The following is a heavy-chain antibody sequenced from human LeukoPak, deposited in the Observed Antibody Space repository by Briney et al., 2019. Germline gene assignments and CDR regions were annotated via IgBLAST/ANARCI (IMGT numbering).Heavy chain of an antibody. CDR2: IYTSGST. D-gene: IGHD3-10*01. V-gene: IGHV4-61*02. CDR1: GGSISSGSYY. Sequence: SQTLSLTCTVSGGSISSGSYYWSWIRQPAGKGLEWIGRIYTSGSTNYNPSLKSRVTISVDTSKNQFSLKLRFVTAADTAVYYCARDMRFGESFDYWGQGTLVTVSS. CDR3: ARDMRFGESFDY. J-gene: IGHJ4*02.